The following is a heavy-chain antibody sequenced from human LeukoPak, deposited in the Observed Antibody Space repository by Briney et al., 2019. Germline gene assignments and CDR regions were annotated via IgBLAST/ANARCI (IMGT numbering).Heavy chain of an antibody. CDR3: ARIAAAGNRRLNY. CDR2: MNPNSGNT. CDR1: GYTFTSYG. V-gene: IGHV1-8*02. D-gene: IGHD6-13*01. Sequence: GASVKVSCKASGYTFTSYGISWVRQAPGQGLEWMGWMNPNSGNTGYAQKFQGRIIVSRNTSISTAYMELSSLTSEDTAIYYCARIAAAGNRRLNYWGQGTLVTVAS. J-gene: IGHJ4*02.